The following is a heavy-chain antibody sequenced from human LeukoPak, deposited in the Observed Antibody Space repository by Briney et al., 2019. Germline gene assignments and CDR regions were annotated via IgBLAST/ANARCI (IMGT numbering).Heavy chain of an antibody. V-gene: IGHV1-69*05. D-gene: IGHD6-13*01. CDR3: ASPHRPGIAAAGTFDY. J-gene: IGHJ4*02. CDR1: GGTFSSYA. Sequence: GASVKVSCKASGGTFSSYAISWVRQAPGQGLEWMGGIIPIFGTANYAQKFQGRVTITTDESTSTAHMELSSLRSEDTAVYYCASPHRPGIAAAGTFDYWGQGTLVTVSS. CDR2: IIPIFGTA.